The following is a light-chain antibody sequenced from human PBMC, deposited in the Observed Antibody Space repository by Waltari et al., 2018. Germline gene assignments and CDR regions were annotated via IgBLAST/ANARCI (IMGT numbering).Light chain of an antibody. CDR3: QVWDTSRDHWV. CDR2: AEI. CDR1: DIGRKS. Sequence: SYVLAQPPSVSVAPGKTARITCGGDDIGRKSVHWYQQKSGQAPGLVVYAEIDRPSGSPDRFSGSNSGDTATLTITRVAAGDEADYYCQVWDTSRDHWVFGGGTKLTVL. V-gene: IGLV3-21*03. J-gene: IGLJ3*02.